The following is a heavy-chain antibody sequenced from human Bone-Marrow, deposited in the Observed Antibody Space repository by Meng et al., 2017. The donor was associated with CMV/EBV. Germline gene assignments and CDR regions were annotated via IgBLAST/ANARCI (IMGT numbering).Heavy chain of an antibody. Sequence: GESLKISCAASGFTFSNYGMYWVRQAPGKGLEWVTFIRYDGSNKYYADSVKGRFTISRDNAKNSLYLQMNSLRAEDTAVYYCARDNMLALGFDYWGQGTLVTVSS. CDR3: ARDNMLALGFDY. D-gene: IGHD3-10*02. CDR1: GFTFSNYG. V-gene: IGHV3-30*02. CDR2: IRYDGSNK. J-gene: IGHJ4*02.